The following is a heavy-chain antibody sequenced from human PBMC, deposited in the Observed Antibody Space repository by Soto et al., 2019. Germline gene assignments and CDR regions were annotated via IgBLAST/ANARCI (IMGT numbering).Heavy chain of an antibody. J-gene: IGHJ4*02. Sequence: QVQLVESGGGVVQPGRSLRLSCAASGFTFSSYGMHWVRQAPGKGLEWVAVISYDGSNKYYADSVKGRFTISRDNSKNTLYLQMNSLRAEDTAVYYCAKDNDAAMVSYYFDYWGQGTLVTVSS. CDR1: GFTFSSYG. CDR3: AKDNDAAMVSYYFDY. V-gene: IGHV3-30*18. CDR2: ISYDGSNK. D-gene: IGHD5-18*01.